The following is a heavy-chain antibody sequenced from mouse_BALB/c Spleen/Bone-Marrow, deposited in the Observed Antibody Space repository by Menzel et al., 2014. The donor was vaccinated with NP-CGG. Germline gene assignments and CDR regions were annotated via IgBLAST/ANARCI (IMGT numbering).Heavy chain of an antibody. V-gene: IGHV5-17*02. D-gene: IGHD2-10*01. CDR3: VRPYNYARDY. CDR2: INSGSSTI. J-gene: IGHJ4*01. Sequence: EVVLVESGGGLVQPGGSRKLSCAASGFTFSSFGMHWVRQAPEKGLEWVAYINSGSSTIYYADTVKGRFTISRDNPKNTLCWQMTSLRSEDTAMCYRVRPYNYARDYWGQGTSVTVSS. CDR1: GFTFSSFG.